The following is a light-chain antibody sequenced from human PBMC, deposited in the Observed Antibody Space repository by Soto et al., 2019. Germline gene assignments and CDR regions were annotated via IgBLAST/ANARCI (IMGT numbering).Light chain of an antibody. Sequence: EIVMTQSPATLSVSPGERATLSCRASQTVYSNLAWYQQTPGQAPRLLIYVASTRATGIPARFSGSGSGTEFTLTISSLQSEDFAVYYCQQYQSCPLTFGGGTTVEMK. CDR2: VAS. V-gene: IGKV3-15*01. CDR3: QQYQSCPLT. J-gene: IGKJ4*01. CDR1: QTVYSN.